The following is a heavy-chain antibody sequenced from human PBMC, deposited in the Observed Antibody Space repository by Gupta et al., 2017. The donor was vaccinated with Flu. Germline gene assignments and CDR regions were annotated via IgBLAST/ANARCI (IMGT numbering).Heavy chain of an antibody. Sequence: WVRQAPGQGLEWMGGIIPIFGTANYAQKFQGRVTITADESTSTAYMELSSLRSEDTAVYYCARGEVDTAMVTNYYYGMDVWGQGTTVTVSS. CDR2: IIPIFGTA. D-gene: IGHD5-18*01. CDR3: ARGEVDTAMVTNYYYGMDV. J-gene: IGHJ6*02. V-gene: IGHV1-69*01.